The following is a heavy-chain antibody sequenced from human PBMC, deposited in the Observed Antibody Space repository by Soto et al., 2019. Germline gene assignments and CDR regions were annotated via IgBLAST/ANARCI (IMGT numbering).Heavy chain of an antibody. CDR3: EKDSKLELRSRTWDY. CDR1: GFTFSSYA. J-gene: IGHJ4*02. V-gene: IGHV3-23*01. D-gene: IGHD1-7*01. Sequence: LGGSLRLSCAASGFTFSSYAMSWVRQAPGKGLEWVSAISGSGGSTYYADSVKGRFTISRDNSKNTLYLQMNSLRAEDTAVYYCEKDSKLELRSRTWDYWGQGTLVTVSS. CDR2: ISGSGGST.